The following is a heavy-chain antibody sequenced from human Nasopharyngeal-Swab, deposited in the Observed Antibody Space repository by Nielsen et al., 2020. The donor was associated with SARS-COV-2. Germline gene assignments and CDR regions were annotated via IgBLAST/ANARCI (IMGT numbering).Heavy chain of an antibody. CDR2: IYSCGST. Sequence: LSLTCAASGFPVSSNYMSWVRQAPGKGLEWVSVIYSCGSTYYADSVKGRFTISRDNSKNTLYLQMNSLRAEDTAVYYCARGHNTYCGGDCYSLAPDYWGQGTLVTVSS. J-gene: IGHJ4*02. D-gene: IGHD2-21*02. CDR1: GFPVSSNY. CDR3: ARGHNTYCGGDCYSLAPDY. V-gene: IGHV3-66*03.